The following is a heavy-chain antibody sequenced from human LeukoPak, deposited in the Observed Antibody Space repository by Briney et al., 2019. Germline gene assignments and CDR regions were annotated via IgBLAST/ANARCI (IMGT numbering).Heavy chain of an antibody. D-gene: IGHD2/OR15-2a*01. V-gene: IGHV6-1*01. J-gene: IGHJ3*02. CDR1: GDSVSSTNGGA. CDR2: TYYRSKWYN. Sequence: SQTLSLTCAISGDSVSSTNGGAWNWIRQSPSRGLEWLGRTYYRSKWYNDYAVSVKSRITINPDTSKNQFSLQLNSVTPEDTAVYYCARDCPTLYAPIPSVWAFDIWGHGTMVTVSS. CDR3: ARDCPTLYAPIPSVWAFDI.